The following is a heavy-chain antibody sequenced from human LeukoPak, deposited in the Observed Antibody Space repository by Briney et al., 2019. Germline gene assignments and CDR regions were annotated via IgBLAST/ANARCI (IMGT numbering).Heavy chain of an antibody. CDR3: AKQSDPYYHYGLDF. Sequence: SETLSLTCALSGGSIKNYYWSWIRQPLGKGLEWIGYVYYTGTTSYNPSLKSRVTISVETSKNQFSLTLNSVTAADTAVYHCAKQSDPYYHYGLDFWGQGTTVIVSS. CDR1: GGSIKNYY. CDR2: VYYTGTT. V-gene: IGHV4-59*01. J-gene: IGHJ6*02.